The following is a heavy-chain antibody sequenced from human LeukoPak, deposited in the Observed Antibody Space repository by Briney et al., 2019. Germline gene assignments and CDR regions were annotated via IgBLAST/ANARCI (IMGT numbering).Heavy chain of an antibody. J-gene: IGHJ2*01. CDR1: GFTFSSYW. CDR2: IKQDGSER. D-gene: IGHD3-22*01. V-gene: IGHV3-7*01. Sequence: AGGSLRLSCAASGFTFSSYWMSWVRQAPGKGLEWVANIKQDGSERYYVDSVKGRFTISRDNAKNSLYLQMNSLRAEDTAVYYCARVGYDSSGYYIYWYFDLWGRGTLVTVSS. CDR3: ARVGYDSSGYYIYWYFDL.